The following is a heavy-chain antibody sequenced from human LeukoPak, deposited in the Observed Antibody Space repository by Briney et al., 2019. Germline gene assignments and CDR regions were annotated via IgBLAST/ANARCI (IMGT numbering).Heavy chain of an antibody. D-gene: IGHD3-9*01. CDR1: GYTFTSYY. CDR2: INPSGGST. CDR3: ARDTADYDILTGYIGP. J-gene: IGHJ4*02. V-gene: IGHV1-46*01. Sequence: ASVKVSCKASGYTFTSYYMHWVRQAPGQGLEWMGIINPSGGSTSYAQKFQGRVTMTRDTSTSTVYMELSSLRSEDTAVYYCARDTADYDILTGYIGPWGQGTLVTVSS.